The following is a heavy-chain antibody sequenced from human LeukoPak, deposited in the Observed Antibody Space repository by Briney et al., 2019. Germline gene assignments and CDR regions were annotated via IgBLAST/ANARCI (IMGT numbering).Heavy chain of an antibody. J-gene: IGHJ4*02. Sequence: GGSLRLFCAASGFTFSDYYMSWIRQAPGKGLEWVSYISSSGSTIYYADSVKGRFTISRDNAKNSLYLQMNSLRAEDTAVYYCARWVRWTHFDYWGQGTLVTVSS. CDR3: ARWVRWTHFDY. CDR1: GFTFSDYY. CDR2: ISSSGSTI. D-gene: IGHD2-15*01. V-gene: IGHV3-11*04.